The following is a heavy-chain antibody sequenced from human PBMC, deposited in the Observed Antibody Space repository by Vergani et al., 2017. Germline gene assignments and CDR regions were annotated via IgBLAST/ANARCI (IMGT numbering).Heavy chain of an antibody. J-gene: IGHJ6*02. CDR3: AKGLDTTMVPLGMDV. CDR1: GFTFSSYG. V-gene: IGHV3-30*02. D-gene: IGHD5-18*01. CDR2: IRFDGNKK. Sequence: QVELVESGGGVVQPGGSLRLSCVASGFTFSSYGIHWVRQAPGMGLQWVAFIRFDGNKKYFADSVRGRLTLSRDNSRNTLYLQMNSLRVEDTAVYYCAKGLDTTMVPLGMDVWGQGTTVTVSS.